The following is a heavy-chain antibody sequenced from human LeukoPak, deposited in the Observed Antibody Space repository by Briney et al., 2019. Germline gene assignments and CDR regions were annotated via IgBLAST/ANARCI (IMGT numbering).Heavy chain of an antibody. D-gene: IGHD6-19*01. V-gene: IGHV4-59*12. CDR2: IYYSGST. Sequence: PSETLSLTCTVSGGSISSYYWSWIRQPPGKGLEWIGSIYYSGSTYYNPSLKSRVTISVDTSKNQFSLKLSSVTAADTAVYYCARIIAVAASYYYYYMDVWGKGTTVTVSS. J-gene: IGHJ6*03. CDR1: GGSISSYY. CDR3: ARIIAVAASYYYYYMDV.